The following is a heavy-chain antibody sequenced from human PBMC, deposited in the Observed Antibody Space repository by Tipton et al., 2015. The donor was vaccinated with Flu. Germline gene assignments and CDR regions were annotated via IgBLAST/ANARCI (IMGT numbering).Heavy chain of an antibody. CDR3: AVWFEGRAVN. CDR1: GFTFSDHY. J-gene: IGHJ4*02. CDR2: SRNKRSNYIT. V-gene: IGHV3-72*01. D-gene: IGHD3-10*01. Sequence: VQLVQSGGGLVQPGGSLRLSCAASGFTFSDHYMDWVRQAPGKGLEWVGQSRNKRSNYITQYAASVKGRFTISRDDSQKTLYLQMNSLKTEDTAVYYCAVWFEGRAVNWGQGTLVTVSS.